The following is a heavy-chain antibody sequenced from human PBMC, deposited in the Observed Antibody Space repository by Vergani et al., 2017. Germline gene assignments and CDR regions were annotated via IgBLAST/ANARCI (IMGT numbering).Heavy chain of an antibody. CDR3: ARLYYDATPYLQGGYDC. Sequence: EVQLLQSGGGVIQPGGSVRLSCAASGFTFSACPMTWVRQAPGKGLEWVSAISARYPSTYYADSVKGRFTISRGNSKIMLYLQMNSLRAKDTAVYYCARLYYDATPYLQGGYDCWGQGTLVSVSS. D-gene: IGHD3-22*01. V-gene: IGHV3-23*01. CDR2: ISARYPST. J-gene: IGHJ4*02. CDR1: GFTFSACP.